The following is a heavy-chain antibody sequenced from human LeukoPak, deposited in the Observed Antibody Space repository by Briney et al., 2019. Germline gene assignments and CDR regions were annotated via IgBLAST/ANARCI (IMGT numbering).Heavy chain of an antibody. CDR1: GFTVSSNY. CDR2: IYSGGST. J-gene: IGHJ6*02. V-gene: IGHV3-53*01. D-gene: IGHD2-2*01. Sequence: TGGSLRLSCAASGFTVSSNYMSWVRQAPGKGLEWVSVIYSGGSTYYADSVQGRFTISRDNSKNTLYLQMSSLRAEDTAVYYCARDSLGYCSSTSCPRLYYYYGMDVWGQGTTVTVSS. CDR3: ARDSLGYCSSTSCPRLYYYYGMDV.